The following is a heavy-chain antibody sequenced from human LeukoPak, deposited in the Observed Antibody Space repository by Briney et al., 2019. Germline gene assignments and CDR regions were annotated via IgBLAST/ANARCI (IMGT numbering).Heavy chain of an antibody. J-gene: IGHJ3*02. Sequence: GGSLRLSCAASGFTFSSYEMNWVRQAPGKGLEWVSYISSSGSTIYYADPVKGRFTISRDNAKNSLYLQMNSLRAEDTAVYYCARDYPQALWFGQGAFDIWGQGTMVTVSS. D-gene: IGHD3-10*01. CDR1: GFTFSSYE. V-gene: IGHV3-48*03. CDR2: ISSSGSTI. CDR3: ARDYPQALWFGQGAFDI.